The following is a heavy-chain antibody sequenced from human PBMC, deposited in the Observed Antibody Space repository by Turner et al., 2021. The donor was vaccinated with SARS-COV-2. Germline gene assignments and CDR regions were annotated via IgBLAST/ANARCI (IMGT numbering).Heavy chain of an antibody. V-gene: IGHV3-30*18. Sequence: QVLLLESGGGVVQPGRSLRLSCVVSGFPFNNYGMYWVRQAPGEGLEWVAVISYDGRNTYYAESVKGRFTISRDNSKNTLYLQMNSLRAEDTAVYYCAKRGGEYCSGGSCYSGYFDYWGQGTLVTVSS. CDR1: GFPFNNYG. CDR3: AKRGGEYCSGGSCYSGYFDY. J-gene: IGHJ4*02. D-gene: IGHD2-15*01. CDR2: ISYDGRNT.